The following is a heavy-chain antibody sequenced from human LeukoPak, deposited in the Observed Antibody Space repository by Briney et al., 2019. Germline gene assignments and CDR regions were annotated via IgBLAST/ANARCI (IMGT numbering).Heavy chain of an antibody. D-gene: IGHD3-10*01. Sequence: GGSLRLSCAASGFTFSSYGMHWVRQAPGKGLGWVAFIRYDGSNKYYADSVKGRFTISRDNSKNTLYLQMNSLRAEDTAVYYCAKDRVAPFDYWGQGTLVTVSS. CDR3: AKDRVAPFDY. CDR1: GFTFSSYG. V-gene: IGHV3-30*02. CDR2: IRYDGSNK. J-gene: IGHJ4*02.